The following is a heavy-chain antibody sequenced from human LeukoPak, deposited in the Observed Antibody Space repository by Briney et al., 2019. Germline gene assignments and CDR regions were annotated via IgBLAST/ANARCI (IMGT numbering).Heavy chain of an antibody. CDR2: FDPEDGET. CDR1: GYTLTELS. D-gene: IGHD5-12*01. J-gene: IGHJ4*02. CDR3: AIGLTKSSWHDY. V-gene: IGHV1-24*01. Sequence: ASVKVSCKVSGYTLTELSMHWVRQAPGKGLEWMGGFDPEDGETIYAQKFQGRVTMTEDTSTNTAYMELSSLRSEDTAVYYCAIGLTKSSWHDYWGQGPLVTVSS.